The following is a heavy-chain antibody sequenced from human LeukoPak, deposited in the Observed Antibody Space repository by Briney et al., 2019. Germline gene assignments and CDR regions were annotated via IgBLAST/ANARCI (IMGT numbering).Heavy chain of an antibody. J-gene: IGHJ4*02. Sequence: ASVKVSCKASGYTFTSYYMHWVRQAPGQGLEWMGVINPSGGSTSYAQKFQGRVTMTRDTSTSTVYMELSSLRSEDTAVYYCARKDPAGAALYWGQGTLVTVSS. D-gene: IGHD1-26*01. CDR2: INPSGGST. CDR1: GYTFTSYY. V-gene: IGHV1-46*01. CDR3: ARKDPAGAALY.